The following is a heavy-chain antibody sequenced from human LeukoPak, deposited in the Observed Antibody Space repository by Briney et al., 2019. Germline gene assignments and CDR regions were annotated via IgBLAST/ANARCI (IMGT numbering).Heavy chain of an antibody. CDR1: GLSASRNY. J-gene: IGHJ6*03. Sequence: GGSLRLSCAASGLSASRNYMSWVRQAPGKGLEWVSVIYSGDSTYYADSVKGRFTISRDNSKNTLYLQMNSLRAEDTAVYYCARDLGVGFCSSTGCNNLNMDVWGKGTTVTVSS. D-gene: IGHD2-2*01. CDR3: ARDLGVGFCSSTGCNNLNMDV. CDR2: IYSGDST. V-gene: IGHV3-53*01.